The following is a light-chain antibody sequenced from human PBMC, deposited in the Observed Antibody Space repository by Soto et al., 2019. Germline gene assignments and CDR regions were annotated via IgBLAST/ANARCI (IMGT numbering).Light chain of an antibody. Sequence: IVLTQSPGTLSLSPGARAPLSCRARQSVSSSYLAWYQQKPGQAPRLLIYVASKRATGTPDRFSGSGSGTDFTLTISRLEPEDFAVYFCQHYGSSPPVTFGQGTRRRL. CDR2: VAS. CDR3: QHYGSSPPVT. CDR1: QSVSSSY. J-gene: IGKJ5*01. V-gene: IGKV3-20*01.